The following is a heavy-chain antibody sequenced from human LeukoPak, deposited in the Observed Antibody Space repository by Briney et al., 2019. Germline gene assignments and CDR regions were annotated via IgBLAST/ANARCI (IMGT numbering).Heavy chain of an antibody. J-gene: IGHJ4*02. D-gene: IGHD5-12*01. CDR1: GYTFTGYY. Sequence: ASVKVSCKASGYTFTGYYMHWVRQAPGQGLEWMAWINPNSGGTNYAQKFQGRVTMTRDTSISTAYMELSRLRSDDTAVYYCARDGYSGYDPFDYWGQGTLVTVSS. CDR3: ARDGYSGYDPFDY. CDR2: INPNSGGT. V-gene: IGHV1-2*02.